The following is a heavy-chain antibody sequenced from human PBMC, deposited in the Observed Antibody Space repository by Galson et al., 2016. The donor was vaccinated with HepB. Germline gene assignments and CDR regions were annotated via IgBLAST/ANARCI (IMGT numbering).Heavy chain of an antibody. J-gene: IGHJ5*02. V-gene: IGHV4-4*02. D-gene: IGHD2-2*01. CDR3: ARASVIPGARMVFDP. CDR1: GASINSSNW. CDR2: IYHTATT. Sequence: SETLSLTCDVSGASINSSNWWTWVRQAPGKGLEWIGEIYHTATTNNNPSLLSRFTMSIDTSRNHFSLNLNSVTAADTAVYYCARASVIPGARMVFDPWGQGILVTVSS.